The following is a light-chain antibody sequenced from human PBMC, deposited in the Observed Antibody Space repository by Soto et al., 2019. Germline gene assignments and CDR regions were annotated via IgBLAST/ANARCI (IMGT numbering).Light chain of an antibody. CDR1: QGIYNP. CDR2: DAS. J-gene: IGKJ1*01. Sequence: DIPMTQSPSSLSASEGDRVTIPCRASQGIYNPLAWFQLEPGKAPKSLIYDASTLKSGVPSRFSGSGSGTKCTLTISSLQPDDFATYYCQEDNSYSGTFGQGTKVEVK. V-gene: IGKV1-16*01. CDR3: QEDNSYSGT.